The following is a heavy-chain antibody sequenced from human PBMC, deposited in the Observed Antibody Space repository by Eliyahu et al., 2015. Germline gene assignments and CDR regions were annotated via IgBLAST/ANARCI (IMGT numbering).Heavy chain of an antibody. V-gene: IGHV3-49*04. CDR3: TREMITGTYPVFNI. CDR1: GFTFGDYA. D-gene: IGHD3-16*01. J-gene: IGHJ3*02. Sequence: EVQLVESGGGLVQPGRSLRLSCTASGFTFGDYAMSWVRQAPGKGLXWVGLITSKTYGGTAQYAASVQGRFTISREDSKNSAHLQMDSLETEDTAVYYCTREMITGTYPVFNIWGQGTMVTVSS. CDR2: ITSKTYGGTA.